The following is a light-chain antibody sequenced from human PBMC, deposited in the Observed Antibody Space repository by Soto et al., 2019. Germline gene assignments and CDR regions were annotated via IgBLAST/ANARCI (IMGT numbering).Light chain of an antibody. CDR1: QYIHNY. V-gene: IGKV1-5*03. CDR3: QQSNNYPWT. CDR2: EAA. Sequence: DIQMTQSPSTLSASVGDRVTITCRASQYIHNYLAWYQQKPGEAPKLLIYEAANLESGVPSRFSGSGTGTEFNLTIGRLQPDDFATYYCQQSNNYPWTFGQGTRVEI. J-gene: IGKJ1*01.